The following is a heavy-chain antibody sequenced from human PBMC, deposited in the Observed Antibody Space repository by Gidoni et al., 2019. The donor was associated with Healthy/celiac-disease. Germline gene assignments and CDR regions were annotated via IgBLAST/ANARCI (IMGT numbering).Heavy chain of an antibody. Sequence: EVQLVESGGGLVQPGRSLRISCAASGFTFDAYAMHWVRQAPGKGLEWVSGISGNSGSIGYADSVKGRFTISRDNAKNSLYLQMNSLRAEDTALYYCAKDIYGSGGSCYSGFDYGGQGTLVTVSS. J-gene: IGHJ4*02. CDR3: AKDIYGSGGSCYSGFDY. D-gene: IGHD2-15*01. V-gene: IGHV3-9*01. CDR1: GFTFDAYA. CDR2: ISGNSGSI.